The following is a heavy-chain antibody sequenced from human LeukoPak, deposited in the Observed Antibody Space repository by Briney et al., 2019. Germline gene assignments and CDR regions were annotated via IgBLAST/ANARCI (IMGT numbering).Heavy chain of an antibody. D-gene: IGHD3-9*01. Sequence: PGGSLRLSCEASGFTFSSCWMSWVRQAPVKGLEWVANIKTDGSEKYYVDSVKGRFTISRDNAKNSLYLQMNSLRAEDTAVYYCARDYTGYFPWGQGTLVIVSS. CDR1: GFTFSSCW. V-gene: IGHV3-7*03. J-gene: IGHJ5*02. CDR3: ARDYTGYFP. CDR2: IKTDGSEK.